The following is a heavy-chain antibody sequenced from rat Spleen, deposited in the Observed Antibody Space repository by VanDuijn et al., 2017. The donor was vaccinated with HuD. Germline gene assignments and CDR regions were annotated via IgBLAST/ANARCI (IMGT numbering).Heavy chain of an antibody. CDR1: GFTFSNYY. J-gene: IGHJ1*01. CDR2: ISTGGGNT. CDR3: TTRILGYWYFDF. Sequence: EVQLVESGGGLVQPGRSMKLSCAALGFTFSNYYMAWVRQAPTKGLEWVASISTGGGNTYYRDSVKGRFTISRDNAKSSLYLQMDSLRSEDTATYYCTTRILGYWYFDFWGPGTMVTVSS. D-gene: IGHD5-1*01. V-gene: IGHV5-25*01.